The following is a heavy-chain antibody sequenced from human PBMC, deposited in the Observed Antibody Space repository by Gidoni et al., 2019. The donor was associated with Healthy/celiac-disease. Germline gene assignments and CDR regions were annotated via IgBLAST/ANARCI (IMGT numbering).Heavy chain of an antibody. Sequence: EVQLVESGGGLVQPGGSLRLSCAASGFTFSSYWMSVVRQAPGKGLEWVANIKQDGSEKYYVDPVKGRFTISRDNAKNSLYLQMNSLRAEDTAVYYCARVGYCSSTSCYRGDAFDIWGQGTMVTVSS. V-gene: IGHV3-7*01. J-gene: IGHJ3*02. CDR3: ARVGYCSSTSCYRGDAFDI. D-gene: IGHD2-2*01. CDR1: GFTFSSYW. CDR2: IKQDGSEK.